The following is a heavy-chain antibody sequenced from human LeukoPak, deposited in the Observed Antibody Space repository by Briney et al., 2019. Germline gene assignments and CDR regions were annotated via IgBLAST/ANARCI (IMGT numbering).Heavy chain of an antibody. J-gene: IGHJ4*02. CDR3: AGHHPRNTVDF. V-gene: IGHV4-59*08. CDR1: GGSISSYY. D-gene: IGHD2-8*02. Sequence: SETLSLTCTVSGGSISSYYWSWIRQPPGKGLEWIGYISDIGSINYNPSLKSRVTISLDTSKNQFSLKLSSATAADTAVYYCAGHHPRNTVDFWGQGTLVTVSS. CDR2: ISDIGSI.